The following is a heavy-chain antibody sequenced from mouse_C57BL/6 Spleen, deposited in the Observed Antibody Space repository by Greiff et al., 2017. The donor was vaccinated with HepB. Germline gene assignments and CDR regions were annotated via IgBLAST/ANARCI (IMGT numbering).Heavy chain of an antibody. D-gene: IGHD2-3*01. J-gene: IGHJ1*03. V-gene: IGHV5-9-1*02. CDR2: ISSGGDYI. CDR1: GFTFSSYA. CDR3: TRDSYDGYYDYWYFDV. Sequence: DVMLVESGEGLVKPGGSLKLSCAASGFTFSSYAMSWVRQTPEKRLEWVAYISSGGDYIYYADTVKGRFTISRDNARNTLYLQMSSLKSEDTAMYYCTRDSYDGYYDYWYFDVWGTGTTVTVSS.